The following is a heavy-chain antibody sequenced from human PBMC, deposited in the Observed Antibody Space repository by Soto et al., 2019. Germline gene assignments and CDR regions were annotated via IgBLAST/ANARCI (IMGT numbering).Heavy chain of an antibody. Sequence: QVQLVQSGAEVRKPGASVKVSCKASNYTFTSYGISWVRQAPGQGLEWMGWISVYYGNKNYAQKFQDRVTMTPDTSTSTAYLELRSLTSDDTAVYYCARGGLMWEGGVFDFWGQGTLVTVSS. D-gene: IGHD1-26*01. CDR3: ARGGLMWEGGVFDF. CDR1: NYTFTSYG. J-gene: IGHJ4*02. CDR2: ISVYYGNK. V-gene: IGHV1-18*04.